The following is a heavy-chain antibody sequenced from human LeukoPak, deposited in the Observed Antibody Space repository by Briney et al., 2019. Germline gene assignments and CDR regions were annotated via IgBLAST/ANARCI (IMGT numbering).Heavy chain of an antibody. CDR3: ARGLNYDFWSGYRVGYYYYGMDV. CDR2: IIPIFGTA. D-gene: IGHD3-3*01. CDR1: GGTFSSYA. Sequence: SVKVSCKASGGTFSSYAICWVRQAPGQGLEWMGGIIPIFGTANYAQKFQGRVTITADESTSTAYMELSSLRSEDTAVYYCARGLNYDFWSGYRVGYYYYGMDVWGQGTTVTVSS. J-gene: IGHJ6*02. V-gene: IGHV1-69*13.